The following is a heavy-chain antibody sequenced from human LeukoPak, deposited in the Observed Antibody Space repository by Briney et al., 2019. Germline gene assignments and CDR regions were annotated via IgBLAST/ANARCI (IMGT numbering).Heavy chain of an antibody. CDR1: GYTFTSYD. CDR3: ARARQGYCSSTSCRGVNYYYYGMDV. CDR2: MNPNSGNT. Sequence: GASVKVSCKASGYTFTSYDINWVGQAAGQGREWRGWMNPNSGNTGYAQKFQGRVTMTRNTSISTAYMELSSLRSEDTAVYYCARARQGYCSSTSCRGVNYYYYGMDVWGQGTTVTVSS. J-gene: IGHJ6*02. D-gene: IGHD2-2*01. V-gene: IGHV1-8*01.